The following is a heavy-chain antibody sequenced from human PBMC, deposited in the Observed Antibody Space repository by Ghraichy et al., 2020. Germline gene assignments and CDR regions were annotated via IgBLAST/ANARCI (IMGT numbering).Heavy chain of an antibody. V-gene: IGHV1-18*01. CDR3: AREWRGNSLDY. CDR1: GDTFTSYG. D-gene: IGHD3-3*01. Sequence: ASVKVSCKASGDTFTSYGITWVRQAPGQGLEWMGWISAYNGNTNYAQKVQGRVTVTTDTSTSTAYMELRSLRSDDTAVYYCAREWRGNSLDYWGQGTLITVSS. J-gene: IGHJ4*02. CDR2: ISAYNGNT.